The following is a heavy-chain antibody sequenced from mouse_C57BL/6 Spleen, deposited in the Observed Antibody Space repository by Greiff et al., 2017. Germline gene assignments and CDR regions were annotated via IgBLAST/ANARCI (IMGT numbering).Heavy chain of an antibody. CDR2: IDPANGNT. CDR3: ARGLSDYAMDY. Sequence: VQLKQSVAELVRPGASVKLSCTASGFTIKNTYMHWVKQRPEQGLAWIGRIDPANGNTKYAPKFQGKATITADTSSNTAYLQLSSLTSEDTAIYYCARGLSDYAMDYWGQGTSVTVSS. CDR1: GFTIKNTY. V-gene: IGHV14-3*01. D-gene: IGHD2-4*01. J-gene: IGHJ4*01.